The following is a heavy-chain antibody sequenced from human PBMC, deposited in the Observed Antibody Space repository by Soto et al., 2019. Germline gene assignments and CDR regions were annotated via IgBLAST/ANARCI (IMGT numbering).Heavy chain of an antibody. CDR3: ARDRRDWNDGRLYYYMDV. Sequence: ASVKVSCKASGYTFTSYGISWVRQAPGQGLEWMGWISAYNGNTNYAQKLQGRVTMTTDTSTSTAYMELRSLRSDDTAVYYCARDRRDWNDGRLYYYMDVWGKGTTVTVSS. J-gene: IGHJ6*03. CDR2: ISAYNGNT. CDR1: GYTFTSYG. V-gene: IGHV1-18*01. D-gene: IGHD1-1*01.